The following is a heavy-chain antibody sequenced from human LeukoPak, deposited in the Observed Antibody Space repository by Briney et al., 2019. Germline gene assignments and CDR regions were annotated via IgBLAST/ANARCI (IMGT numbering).Heavy chain of an antibody. CDR2: ISGSGGNT. D-gene: IGHD1-26*01. V-gene: IGHV3-23*01. CDR3: AKGVRSRWDPTHYYYYGIDV. Sequence: GGSLRLSCAASGFPFSRYAMSWVRQAPGKGLEWVSAISGSGGNTYYADAVKCRFTISRNNSNNTLYLQMNSLRADNTAVYYYAKGVRSRWDPTHYYYYGIDVWGQGTTVIVSS. J-gene: IGHJ6*02. CDR1: GFPFSRYA.